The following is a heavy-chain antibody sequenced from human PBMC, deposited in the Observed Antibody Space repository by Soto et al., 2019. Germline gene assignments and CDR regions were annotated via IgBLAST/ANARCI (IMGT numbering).Heavy chain of an antibody. V-gene: IGHV1-69*13. Sequence: SVKVSWKAAGGTFSSYAISCVRQAPGQGLEWMGGIIPIFGTANYAQKFQGRVTITADESTSTAYMELSSLRSEDTAVYYCARRPGGARVRAAAEASMDVRG. CDR1: GGTFSSYA. CDR3: ARRPGGARVRAAAEASMDV. J-gene: IGHJ6*02. CDR2: IIPIFGTA. D-gene: IGHD6-25*01.